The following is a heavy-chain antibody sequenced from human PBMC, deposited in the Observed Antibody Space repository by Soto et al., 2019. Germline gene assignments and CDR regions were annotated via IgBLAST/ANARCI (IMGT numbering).Heavy chain of an antibody. CDR3: ASLDNRDGYKCIY. J-gene: IGHJ4*02. D-gene: IGHD5-12*01. Sequence: SETLSLTCAVYGGSFSGYYWSWIRQPPGKGLEWIGEINHSGSTNYNPSLKSRVTISVDTSKNQFSLKLSSVTAADTAVYYCASLDNRDGYKCIYWGQGTLVTVAS. CDR1: GGSFSGYY. CDR2: INHSGST. V-gene: IGHV4-34*01.